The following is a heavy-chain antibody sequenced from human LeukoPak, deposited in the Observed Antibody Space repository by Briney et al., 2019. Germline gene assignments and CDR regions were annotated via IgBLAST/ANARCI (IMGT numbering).Heavy chain of an antibody. D-gene: IGHD2-8*02. CDR2: ISSSGSTI. CDR3: ARMHCTGGGGCSIRMGASHI. V-gene: IGHV3-48*03. CDR1: GFTFSSYE. Sequence: PGGSLRLSCAASGFTFSSYEMNWVRRAPGKGLEWVSYISSSGSTIYYADSVRGRFTISRDNARNSLYLQMNSLRAEDTALYYCARMHCTGGGGCSIRMGASHIWGQGTMVTVSS. J-gene: IGHJ3*02.